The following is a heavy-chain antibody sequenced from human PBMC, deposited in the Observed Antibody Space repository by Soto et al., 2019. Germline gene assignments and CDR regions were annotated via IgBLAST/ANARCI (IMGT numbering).Heavy chain of an antibody. D-gene: IGHD3-3*01. CDR3: ARAMSSYYDFWSGYYFDP. J-gene: IGHJ5*02. V-gene: IGHV3-21*01. CDR1: GFTFSSYS. Sequence: GGSLRLSCAASGFTFSSYSMNWVRQAPGKGLEWVSSISSSSSYIYYADSVKGRFTISRDNAKNSLYLQMNSLRAEDTAVYYCARAMSSYYDFWSGYYFDPWGQGTLVTVSS. CDR2: ISSSSSYI.